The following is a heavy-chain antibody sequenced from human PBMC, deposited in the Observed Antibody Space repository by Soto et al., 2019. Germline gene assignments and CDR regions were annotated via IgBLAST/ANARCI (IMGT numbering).Heavy chain of an antibody. CDR3: ARVMSGSYLGHGYYFDY. D-gene: IGHD1-26*01. CDR2: IDPNSGGT. Sequence: ASVKVSCKASGYIFTGYYMHWVRQAPGQGLEWMGWIDPNSGGTDYAQKFQGRVTMTRGTSISTAYMELSRLRVDDTAVYYCARVMSGSYLGHGYYFDYWGQGTLVTVSS. V-gene: IGHV1-2*02. CDR1: GYIFTGYY. J-gene: IGHJ4*02.